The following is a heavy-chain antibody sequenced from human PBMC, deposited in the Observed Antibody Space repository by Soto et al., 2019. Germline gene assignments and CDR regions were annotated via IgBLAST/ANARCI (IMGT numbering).Heavy chain of an antibody. Sequence: QVQLVESGGGVVQPGRSLRLSCAASGFTCSDYAMHWVRQAPGKGLEWVAVVSNDGRSEYYADFVRGRFTLSRDNSKDTLYLQMNTLRPEETAVYYCEKWNVAITGEYYFDFWGQGTLLSVCS. D-gene: IGHD3-22*01. CDR1: GFTCSDYA. V-gene: IGHV3-30*18. J-gene: IGHJ4*02. CDR2: VSNDGRSE. CDR3: EKWNVAITGEYYFDF.